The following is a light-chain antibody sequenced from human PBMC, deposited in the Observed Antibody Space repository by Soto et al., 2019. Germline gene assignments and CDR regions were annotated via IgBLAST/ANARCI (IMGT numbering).Light chain of an antibody. V-gene: IGKV4-1*01. Sequence: DIVSTQSPYSLAVSLCERATINCESSQSVLYSSNNKNYLAWYQQKPGQPPKLLIYWASTRESGVPDRFSGSGSGTDFTLTISSLQAEDVAVYYCQQYYSTPTFGQGTKVDIK. J-gene: IGKJ1*01. CDR3: QQYYSTPT. CDR1: QSVLYSSNNKNY. CDR2: WAS.